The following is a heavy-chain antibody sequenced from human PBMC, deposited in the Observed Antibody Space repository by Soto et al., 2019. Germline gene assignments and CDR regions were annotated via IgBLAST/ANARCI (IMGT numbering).Heavy chain of an antibody. CDR2: INSDGSST. Sequence: PGGSLRLSCAASGFTFSSYWMHWVRQAPGKGLVWVSRINSDGSSTSYADSVKGRFTISRDNAKNTLYLQMNSLRAEDTAVYYCARVEYCSGGSCYPNPYDYWGQGTLVTVSS. J-gene: IGHJ4*02. D-gene: IGHD2-15*01. V-gene: IGHV3-74*01. CDR1: GFTFSSYW. CDR3: ARVEYCSGGSCYPNPYDY.